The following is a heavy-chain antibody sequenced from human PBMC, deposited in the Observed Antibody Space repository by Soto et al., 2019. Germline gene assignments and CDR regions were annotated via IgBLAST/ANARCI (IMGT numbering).Heavy chain of an antibody. D-gene: IGHD3-10*01. CDR2: IYYSGST. J-gene: IGHJ5*02. V-gene: IGHV4-61*01. CDR3: ARDHAVRGVINWFDP. CDR1: GGSVSSGSYY. Sequence: QVQLQESGPGLVKPSETLSLTCTVSGGSVSSGSYYWSWIRQPPGKGLEWIGYIYYSGSTNYNPSLKSRVTISVDTSKNQFSLKLSSVTAADTAVYYCARDHAVRGVINWFDPWGQGTLVTVSS.